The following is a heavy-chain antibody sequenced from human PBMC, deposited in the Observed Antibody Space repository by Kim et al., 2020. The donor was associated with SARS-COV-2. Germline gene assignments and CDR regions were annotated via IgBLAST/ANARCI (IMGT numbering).Heavy chain of an antibody. D-gene: IGHD6-13*01. CDR2: ISGSGGST. CDR3: AKSPRGVGYSSSWYYFDY. V-gene: IGHV3-23*01. CDR1: GFTFSSYA. Sequence: GGSLRLSCAASGFTFSSYAMSWVRQAPGKGLEWVSAISGSGGSTYYADSVKGRFTISRDNSKNTLYLQMNSLRAEDTAVYYCAKSPRGVGYSSSWYYFDYWGQGTLVTVSS. J-gene: IGHJ4*02.